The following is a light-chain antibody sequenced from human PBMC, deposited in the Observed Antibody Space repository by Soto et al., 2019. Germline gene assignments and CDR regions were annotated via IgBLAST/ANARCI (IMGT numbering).Light chain of an antibody. CDR3: QQYGDSIT. CDR1: QNVRSSS. Sequence: ETVLTQSPSLLSLSPGERATLSCRASQNVRSSSLAWYQQKPGQAPRLLIYAASTRVTGIADRFSGSGSGTDFTLTISRQEAEDFAVYHCQQYGDSITFGGGTKVEIK. V-gene: IGKV3-20*01. CDR2: AAS. J-gene: IGKJ4*01.